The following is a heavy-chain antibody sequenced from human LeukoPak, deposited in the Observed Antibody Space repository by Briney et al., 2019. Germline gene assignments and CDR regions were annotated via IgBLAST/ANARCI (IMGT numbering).Heavy chain of an antibody. CDR3: ARGDAGAGH. J-gene: IGHJ4*02. CDR2: IWFDGKSQ. V-gene: IGHV3-33*08. CDR1: GFTISSNY. Sequence: GGSLRLSCAAFGFTISSNYMSWVRQAPGKGLEWVALIWFDGKSQHYGDSVRGRFTLSRDNSNKVLYLEMDNLRVEDTGLYYCARGDAGAGHWGQGTLVTVSS. D-gene: IGHD3-10*01.